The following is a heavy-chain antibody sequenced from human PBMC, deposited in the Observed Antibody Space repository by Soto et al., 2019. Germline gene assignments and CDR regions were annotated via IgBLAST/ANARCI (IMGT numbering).Heavy chain of an antibody. D-gene: IGHD6-19*01. V-gene: IGHV1-58*02. Sequence: GGSVKVSCKASGFTFTSSAMQWVRQARGQRLEWIGWIVVGSGNTNYAQKFQERVTITRDMSTSTAYMELSSLRSEDTAVYYCAASIAVAAYDAFDIWGQGTMVTVSS. CDR2: IVVGSGNT. CDR1: GFTFTSSA. J-gene: IGHJ3*02. CDR3: AASIAVAAYDAFDI.